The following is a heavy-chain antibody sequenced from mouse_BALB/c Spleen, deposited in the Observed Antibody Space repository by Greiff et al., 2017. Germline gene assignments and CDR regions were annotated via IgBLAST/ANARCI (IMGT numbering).Heavy chain of an antibody. D-gene: IGHD2-13*01. J-gene: IGHJ4*01. V-gene: IGHV5-17*02. CDR1: GFTFSSFG. CDR2: ISSGSSTI. CDR3: TRETTPDMDY. Sequence: EVQLVESGGGLVQPGGSRKLSCAVSGFTFSSFGMHWVRQAPEKGLEWVAYISSGSSTIYYADTVKGRFTISRDNPKNTLFLQMTSLRSEDTAMYYCTRETTPDMDYWGQGTSVTVSS.